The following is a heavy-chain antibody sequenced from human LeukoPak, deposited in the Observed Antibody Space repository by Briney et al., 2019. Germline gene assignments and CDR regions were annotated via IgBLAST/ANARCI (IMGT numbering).Heavy chain of an antibody. CDR2: ISAYNGNT. CDR3: ARGSSLLLWFGSTSDAFDI. Sequence: GASVKVSCKASGYTFTSYGISWVRQAPGQGLEWMEWISAYNGNTNYAQKLQGRVTMTTDTSTSTAYMELRSLRSDDTAVYYCARGSSLLLWFGSTSDAFDIWGQGTMVTVSS. CDR1: GYTFTSYG. V-gene: IGHV1-18*01. D-gene: IGHD3-10*01. J-gene: IGHJ3*02.